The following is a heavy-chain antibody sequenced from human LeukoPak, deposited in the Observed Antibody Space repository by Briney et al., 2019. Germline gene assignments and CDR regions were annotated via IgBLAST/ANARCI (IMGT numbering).Heavy chain of an antibody. CDR1: EFSLRTSGVG. J-gene: IGHJ4*02. V-gene: IGHV2-5*02. Sequence: SGPTLMNPTRTLTLTCTFSEFSLRTSGVGVGWIRQPHGKALEWLSLICWDDDKRYSPSLQSRLTITKDTSKNQVVLTMTNMDPVDTAPYYCAHRRGDGFIDYWGQGTLVTVSS. CDR2: ICWDDDK. D-gene: IGHD5-24*01. CDR3: AHRRGDGFIDY.